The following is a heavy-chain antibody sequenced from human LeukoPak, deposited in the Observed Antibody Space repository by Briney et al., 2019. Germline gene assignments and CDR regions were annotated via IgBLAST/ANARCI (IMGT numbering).Heavy chain of an antibody. Sequence: SETLSLTCTISGYSLRSYFWSWIRQPPGRELEWIGNIYYSGTTNYNPSLKSRVTISVDTSKNQFSLKLSSVTAADTAVYYCARGSGSYYRYDYLGQGTLVTDSS. CDR1: GYSLRSYF. CDR3: ARGSGSYYRYDY. V-gene: IGHV4-59*01. CDR2: IYYSGTT. D-gene: IGHD1-26*01. J-gene: IGHJ4*02.